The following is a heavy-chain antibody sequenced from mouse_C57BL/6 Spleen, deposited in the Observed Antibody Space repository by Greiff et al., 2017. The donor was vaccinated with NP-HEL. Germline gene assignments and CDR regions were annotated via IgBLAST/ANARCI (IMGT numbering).Heavy chain of an antibody. CDR1: GYTFTDYY. J-gene: IGHJ4*01. D-gene: IGHD1-1*01. CDR3: ARWTLYGSSYPYAMDY. V-gene: IGHV1-26*01. Sequence: EVQLQQSGPELVKPGASVKISCKASGYTFTDYYMNWVKQSHGKSLEWIGDINPNNGGTSYNQKFKGKATLTVDKSSSTAYMELRSLTSEDSAVYYCARWTLYGSSYPYAMDYWGQGTSVTVSS. CDR2: INPNNGGT.